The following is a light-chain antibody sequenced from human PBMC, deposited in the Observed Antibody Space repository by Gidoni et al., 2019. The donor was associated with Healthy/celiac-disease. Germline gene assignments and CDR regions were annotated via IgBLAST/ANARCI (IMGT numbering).Light chain of an antibody. V-gene: IGLV1-40*01. J-gene: IGLJ2*01. Sequence: QSVLTQPTSVSGAPGQRVTISCTGSSSNIGAGYDVHWYQQLPGKAPKLLIYGNSNRPSVVPDRFSGSKSGTSASLAITGLQAEDEADYYCQSYDSSLSVVFGGGTKLTVL. CDR1: SSNIGAGYD. CDR2: GNS. CDR3: QSYDSSLSVV.